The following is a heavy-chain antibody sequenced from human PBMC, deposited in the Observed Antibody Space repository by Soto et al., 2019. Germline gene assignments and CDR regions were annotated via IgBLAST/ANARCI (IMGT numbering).Heavy chain of an antibody. CDR3: ARDLRRYYYGSGSYYIHFDY. Sequence: GGSLRFSCAASGFTFSSYSMNWVRQAPGKGLEWVSSISSSSSYIYYADSVKGRFTISRDNAKNSLYLQMNSLRAEDTAVYYCARDLRRYYYGSGSYYIHFDYWGQGTLVTVSS. J-gene: IGHJ4*02. CDR1: GFTFSSYS. V-gene: IGHV3-21*01. CDR2: ISSSSSYI. D-gene: IGHD3-10*01.